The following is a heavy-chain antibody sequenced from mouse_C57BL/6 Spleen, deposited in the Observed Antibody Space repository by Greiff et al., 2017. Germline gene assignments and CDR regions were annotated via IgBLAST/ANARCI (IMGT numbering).Heavy chain of an antibody. CDR1: GFTFSSYT. D-gene: IGHD2-3*01. V-gene: IGHV5-9*01. CDR3: ARLRGGYYDGGFDY. Sequence: DVKLVESGGGLVKPGGSLKLSCAASGFTFSSYTMSWVRQTPEKRLEWVATISGGGGNTYYPDSVKGRFTISRDNAKNTLYLQMSSLRSEDTALYYCARLRGGYYDGGFDYWGQGTTLTVSS. J-gene: IGHJ2*01. CDR2: ISGGGGNT.